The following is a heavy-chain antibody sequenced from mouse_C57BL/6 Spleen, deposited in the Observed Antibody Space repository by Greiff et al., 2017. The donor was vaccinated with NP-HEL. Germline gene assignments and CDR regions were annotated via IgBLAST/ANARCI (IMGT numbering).Heavy chain of an antibody. D-gene: IGHD1-1*01. CDR2: ITPNNGGT. CDR3: ARSITTVVEGDFDY. V-gene: IGHV1-26*01. J-gene: IGHJ2*01. CDR1: GYTFTDYY. Sequence: EVQLQQSGPELVKPGASVKISCKASGYTFTDYYMNWVKQSHGKSLEWIRDITPNNGGTSYNQKFKGKATLTVDKSSSTAYIELRSLTSEDSAVYYCARSITTVVEGDFDYWGQGTTLTVSS.